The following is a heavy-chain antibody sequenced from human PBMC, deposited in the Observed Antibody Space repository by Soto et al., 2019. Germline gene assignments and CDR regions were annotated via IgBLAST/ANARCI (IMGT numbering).Heavy chain of an antibody. CDR1: GFTFSSYS. CDR2: ISSSSSYI. J-gene: IGHJ4*02. V-gene: IGHV3-21*01. D-gene: IGHD4-17*01. Sequence: GGSLRLSCAASGFTFSSYSMNWVRQAPGKGLEWVSSISSSSSYIYYADSVKGRFTISRDNAKNSLYLQMNSLRAEDTAVYYCARVTQDTVRAHLADYWGQGTLVTVSS. CDR3: ARVTQDTVRAHLADY.